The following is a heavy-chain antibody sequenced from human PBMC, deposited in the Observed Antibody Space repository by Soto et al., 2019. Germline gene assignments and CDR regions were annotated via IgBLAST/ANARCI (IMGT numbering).Heavy chain of an antibody. CDR1: GYSFTSYE. D-gene: IGHD3-16*01. J-gene: IGHJ4*02. CDR3: APWTDLGGY. Sequence: QVQLVQSGAEVKKPGASVKVSCKASGYSFTSYEINWVRQATGQGLDWLGWMNPDRGNTGYGEKFQGRITMTRNTAISTAYLETSSQRYEDTAVYYCAPWTDLGGYWGQGTLVNVSS. CDR2: MNPDRGNT. V-gene: IGHV1-8*01.